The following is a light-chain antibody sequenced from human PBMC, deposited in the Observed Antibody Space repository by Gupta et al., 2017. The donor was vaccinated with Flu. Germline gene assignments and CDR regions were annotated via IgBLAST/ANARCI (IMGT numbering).Light chain of an antibody. Sequence: VLWLTQSPSLLSASTGDSVTISCRMSQGISSYLAWYQQKPGKAPGRLIYAAFTLHSGVPARFSGSGSRTDFTLKISCVQSEDVATYYCTQYKQFPSTFGQGTKVEI. CDR2: AAF. CDR1: QGISSY. J-gene: IGKJ2*01. CDR3: TQYKQFPST. V-gene: IGKV1D-8*01.